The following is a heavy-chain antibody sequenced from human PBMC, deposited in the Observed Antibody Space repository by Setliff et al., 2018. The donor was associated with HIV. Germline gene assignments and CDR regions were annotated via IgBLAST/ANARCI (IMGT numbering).Heavy chain of an antibody. CDR3: ARFYGNYETDNWFDP. J-gene: IGHJ5*02. CDR2: INHSGDT. V-gene: IGHV4-34*01. CDR1: GASFSDYY. D-gene: IGHD3-3*01. Sequence: SETLSLTCAVYGASFSDYYWTWIRQSPEKGLEWIGEINHSGDTNYNPSLKSRVTLSVDLSKNQFSLNLTSVSAADTAVYYCARFYGNYETDNWFDPWGHGILVTVS.